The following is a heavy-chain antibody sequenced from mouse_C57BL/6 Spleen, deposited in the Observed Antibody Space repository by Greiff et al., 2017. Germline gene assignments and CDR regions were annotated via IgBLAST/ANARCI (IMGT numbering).Heavy chain of an antibody. D-gene: IGHD1-1*01. Sequence: VQLQESGAELVRPGASVKLSCKASGYTFTDYYINWVKQRPGQGLEWIARIYPGSGNTYYNEKFKGKATLTAEKSSSTAYMQLSSLTSEDSAVYFCAKEGDIRYYGSRNYAMDYWGQGTSVTVSS. V-gene: IGHV1-76*01. CDR3: AKEGDIRYYGSRNYAMDY. CDR2: IYPGSGNT. CDR1: GYTFTDYY. J-gene: IGHJ4*01.